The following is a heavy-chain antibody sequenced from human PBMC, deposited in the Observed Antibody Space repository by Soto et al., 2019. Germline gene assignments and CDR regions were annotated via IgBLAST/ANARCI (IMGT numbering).Heavy chain of an antibody. Sequence: EVQLLESGGGLEQPGGSLTLSCAASGFTFSSYTMSWVRQAPGKGLEWVAGISDSGDSTYYADSVKGRFTISRDNSKNMVYLQMNSLRVEDTAVYFCAKHGPLGTIILVNTRFQYWGQGTLVTVSS. CDR1: GFTFSSYT. D-gene: IGHD3-22*01. J-gene: IGHJ4*02. V-gene: IGHV3-23*01. CDR2: ISDSGDST. CDR3: AKHGPLGTIILVNTRFQY.